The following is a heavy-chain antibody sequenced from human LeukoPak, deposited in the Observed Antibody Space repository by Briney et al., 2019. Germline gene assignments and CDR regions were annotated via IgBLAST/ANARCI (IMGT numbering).Heavy chain of an antibody. J-gene: IGHJ4*02. Sequence: ASVKVSCKASGGTFSSYAISWVRQAPGQGLEWMGRIIPILGIANYAQKFQGRVTITADKPTSTAYIELSSLRSVDTAVYYCARERRGEWGQGPLVTVSS. CDR3: ARERRGE. CDR1: GGTFSSYA. CDR2: IIPILGIA. D-gene: IGHD3-16*01. V-gene: IGHV1-69*04.